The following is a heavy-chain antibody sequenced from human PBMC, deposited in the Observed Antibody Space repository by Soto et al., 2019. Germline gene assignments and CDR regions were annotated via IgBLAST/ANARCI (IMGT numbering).Heavy chain of an antibody. D-gene: IGHD3-10*01. CDR2: IYPVDSDT. Sequence: GESLKISCKVSGDTFTSNWIGWVRQMPGKGLEWMGIIYPVDSDTRYSPSFEGQVTISVDESITTAFLQWSSLKASDTAMYYCARHLWSSGSYYISYYYYGMDVWGQGTTVTVSS. J-gene: IGHJ6*02. CDR1: GDTFTSNW. CDR3: ARHLWSSGSYYISYYYYGMDV. V-gene: IGHV5-51*01.